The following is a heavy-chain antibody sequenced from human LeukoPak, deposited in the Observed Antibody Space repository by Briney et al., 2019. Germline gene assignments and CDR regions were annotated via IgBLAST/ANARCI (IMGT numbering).Heavy chain of an antibody. CDR3: ARLKFYDSTGYSPGYYMDV. J-gene: IGHJ6*03. Sequence: SETLSLTCTVSGGSIISNYWSWIRQSAGTGLEWIGRIYGSGITDYNPSLKSRVTMSLDTSRKQFSLGLTSVTAADTAVYYCARLKFYDSTGYSPGYYMDVWGKGTTVSVFS. CDR1: GGSIISNY. D-gene: IGHD3-22*01. CDR2: IYGSGIT. V-gene: IGHV4-4*07.